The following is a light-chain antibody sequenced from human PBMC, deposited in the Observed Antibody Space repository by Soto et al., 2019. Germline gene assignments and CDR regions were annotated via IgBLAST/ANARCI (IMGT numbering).Light chain of an antibody. CDR1: SSDVGGYSR. CDR2: EVS. CDR3: GAYGGSNNGGV. J-gene: IGLJ2*01. V-gene: IGLV2-8*01. Sequence: QSALTQPPSASGSPGQSVTISCTGTSSDVGGYSRVSWYQQHPGKAPKLMIYEVSKRPSGVAYRFFGSKSGNTASLTVSGLQAEDEADYDCGAYGGSNNGGVVGGGTELTVL.